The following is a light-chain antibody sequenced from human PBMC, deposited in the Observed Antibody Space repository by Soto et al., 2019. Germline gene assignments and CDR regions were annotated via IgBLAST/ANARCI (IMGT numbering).Light chain of an antibody. CDR1: QSVSSSY. CDR2: GAS. J-gene: IGKJ2*01. CDR3: QKYGSSPYT. Sequence: DIVLTQSPGTLSLSPGERATLSCRASQSVSSSYLAWYQQTPGQAPRLLIYGASSVPTGIPDRFSGSGSGTDFTLTISRLQPEDFAVYYCQKYGSSPYTFGQGTKLEIK. V-gene: IGKV3-20*01.